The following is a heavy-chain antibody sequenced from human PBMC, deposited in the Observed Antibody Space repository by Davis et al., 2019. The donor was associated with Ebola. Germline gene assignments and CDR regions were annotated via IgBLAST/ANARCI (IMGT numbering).Heavy chain of an antibody. CDR1: GYTFTSYD. J-gene: IGHJ6*02. CDR3: ARESNYGSGMFYYGMDV. V-gene: IGHV1-18*01. Sequence: ASVKVSCKASGYTFTSYDINWVRQAPGQGLEWMGWISAYNGNTNYAQKLQGRVTMTTDTSTSTAYMELRSLRSDDTAVYYCARESNYGSGMFYYGMDVWGQGTTVTVSS. CDR2: ISAYNGNT. D-gene: IGHD3-10*01.